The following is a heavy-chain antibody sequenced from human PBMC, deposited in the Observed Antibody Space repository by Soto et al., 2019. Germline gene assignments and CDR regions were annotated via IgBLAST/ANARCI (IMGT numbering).Heavy chain of an antibody. Sequence: VQLRESGPGLVKPSQTLSLTCKVSGGSITSGGYYWSWIRQHPVKGLEWIGYTYYTGITYYNPSLKGRVTISLDTYGSYFSLSLTSVTDADTAIYYCAIGGSNWYGDNWLDPWGPGALVTVSS. CDR2: TYYTGIT. D-gene: IGHD6-13*01. J-gene: IGHJ5*01. V-gene: IGHV4-31*03. CDR3: AIGGSNWYGDNWLDP. CDR1: GGSITSGGYY.